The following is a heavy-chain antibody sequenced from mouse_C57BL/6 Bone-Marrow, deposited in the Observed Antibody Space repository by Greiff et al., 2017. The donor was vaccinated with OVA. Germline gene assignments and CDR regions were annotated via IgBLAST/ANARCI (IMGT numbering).Heavy chain of an antibody. J-gene: IGHJ2*01. CDR2: IDPEDGET. CDR1: GFNIKDYY. CDR3: ARRGAEYYFDY. V-gene: IGHV14-2*01. Sequence: EVQLQQSGAELVKPGASVKLSCTASGFNIKDYYMHWVKQRTEQGLEWIGRIDPEDGETKYAPKFQGKATITADTSSNTAYLQLSSLTSEDTAVYYCARRGAEYYFDYWGQGTTLTVSS.